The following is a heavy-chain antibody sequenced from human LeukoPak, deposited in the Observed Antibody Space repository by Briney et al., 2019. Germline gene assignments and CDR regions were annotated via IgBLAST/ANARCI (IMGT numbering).Heavy chain of an antibody. CDR3: ARASPIAAAGRWFDP. D-gene: IGHD6-13*01. Sequence: PGGSLRLSCTASGLTFSGAWMTWVRQAPGKGLEWVANIREDGTEKNYVDSVKGRFTISRDNAKNSLYLQMNSLRAEDTALYYCARASPIAAAGRWFDPWGQGTLVTVSS. CDR2: IREDGTEK. CDR1: GLTFSGAW. J-gene: IGHJ5*02. V-gene: IGHV3-7*03.